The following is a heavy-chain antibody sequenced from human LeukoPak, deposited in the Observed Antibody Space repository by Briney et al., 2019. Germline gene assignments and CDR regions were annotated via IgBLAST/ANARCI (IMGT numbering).Heavy chain of an antibody. CDR2: ISGSGDNT. CDR3: ARRFCSGGSCFGFTLDY. D-gene: IGHD2-15*01. V-gene: IGHV3-23*01. CDR1: ALTFSNYD. Sequence: GGSLRLSCAASALTFSNYDMTWVRQAPGGGLEWVSRISGSGDNTYYSDSVKDRFTISRDNSKNTLYLQMNSLRTEDTAVYYCARRFCSGGSCFGFTLDYWGQGTLVTVSS. J-gene: IGHJ4*02.